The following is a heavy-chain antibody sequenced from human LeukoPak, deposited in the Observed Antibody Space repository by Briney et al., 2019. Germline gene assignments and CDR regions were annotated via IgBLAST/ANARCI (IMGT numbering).Heavy chain of an antibody. Sequence: SSETLSLTCTVSGGSISSSSYYWGWIRQPPGKGLEWIGSIYYSGSTYYNPSLKSRVTISVDTSKNQFSLKLSSVTAADTAVYYCARLPYYYGSGSYYLGFDPWGQGTLVTVSS. D-gene: IGHD3-10*01. V-gene: IGHV4-39*01. J-gene: IGHJ5*02. CDR2: IYYSGST. CDR1: GGSISSSSYY. CDR3: ARLPYYYGSGSYYLGFDP.